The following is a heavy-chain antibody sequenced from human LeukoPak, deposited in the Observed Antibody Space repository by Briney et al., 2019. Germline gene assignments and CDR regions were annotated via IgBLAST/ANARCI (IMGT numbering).Heavy chain of an antibody. CDR1: GFSLSTGGVG. V-gene: IGHV2-5*02. J-gene: IGHJ4*02. CDR2: IFWDDDK. CDR3: AHAPEYSSGQVVFF. D-gene: IGHD6-19*01. Sequence: SGPTLVKPTQTLTLACSFSGFSLSTGGVGVGWIRQPPGKALEYLALIFWDDDKRYSPSLKTRLTITKDTSKNQVVLTMTNVDPVDTGTYYCAHAPEYSSGQVVFFGGQGILVTVSS.